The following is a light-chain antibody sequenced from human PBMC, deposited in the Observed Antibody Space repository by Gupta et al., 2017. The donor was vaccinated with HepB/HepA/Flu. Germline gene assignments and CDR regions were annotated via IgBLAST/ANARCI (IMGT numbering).Light chain of an antibody. CDR3: AAWDDSLNGVV. CDR2: SNN. Sequence: QSVLTQPPSASGTPGQRFIISCSGSSSNIGGNPVNWYQQFPGTAPKLLIYSNNQRPSGVPDRFSGSKSGTSASLAISGLQSEDEADYYCAAWDDSLNGVVFGGGTKLTVL. J-gene: IGLJ2*01. CDR1: SSNIGGNP. V-gene: IGLV1-44*01.